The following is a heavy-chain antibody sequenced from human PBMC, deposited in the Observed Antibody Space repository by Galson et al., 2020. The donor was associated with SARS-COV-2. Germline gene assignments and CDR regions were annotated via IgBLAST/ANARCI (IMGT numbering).Heavy chain of an antibody. CDR3: ARQRFVDWYNDALDI. D-gene: IGHD3-9*01. Sequence: HGESLKIYCKGSGYSFTTYWIGWVRQMPGKGLEWMGNIYPGDSDTTYSPSFQGQVTISVDKSMSTAYLQWSSLKASDTAIYYCARQRFVDWYNDALDIWGQGTMVTVSS. J-gene: IGHJ3*02. CDR1: GYSFTTYW. CDR2: IYPGDSDT. V-gene: IGHV5-51*01.